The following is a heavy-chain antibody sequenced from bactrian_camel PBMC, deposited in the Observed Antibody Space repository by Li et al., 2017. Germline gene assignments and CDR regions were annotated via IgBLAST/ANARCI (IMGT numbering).Heavy chain of an antibody. CDR3: TKDRSYGTRNWAQST. Sequence: VQLVESGGGSVQAGGSLTLSCAAGRYTYKRNCMGWFRQRPGKDREGVAWMQRSSGNSGYRDSVKGRFTISQDTADNTLYLQMNSLKPEDTAMYYCTKDRSYGTRNWAQSTRGQGTQVTVS. J-gene: IGHJ4*01. CDR1: RYTYKRNC. V-gene: IGHV3S1*01. CDR2: MQRSSGNS. D-gene: IGHD3*01.